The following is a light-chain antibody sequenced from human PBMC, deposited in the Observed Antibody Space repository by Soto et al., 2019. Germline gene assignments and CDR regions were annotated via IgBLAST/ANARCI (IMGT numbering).Light chain of an antibody. J-gene: IGKJ5*01. CDR1: QSVSISY. V-gene: IGKV3-20*01. Sequence: EIELTQSPSTLSSSKGERATLSCRASQSVSISYLAWYQQKPGQPPRLLIYGASSRAAGSPDRFSGSGSGTDFSLTIIRRVSDDFVVYYCQQHACSTLTFGQGTLVDVK. CDR3: QQHACSTLT. CDR2: GAS.